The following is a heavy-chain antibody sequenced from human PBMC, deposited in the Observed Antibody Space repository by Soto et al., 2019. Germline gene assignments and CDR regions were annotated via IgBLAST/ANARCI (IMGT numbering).Heavy chain of an antibody. D-gene: IGHD2-15*01. CDR3: AKSTALYCSGGSCYLGAFDI. CDR1: GFTFSSYA. Sequence: EVQLLESGGGLVQPGGSLRLSCAASGFTFSSYAMSWVRQAPGKGLEWVSAISGSGGSTYYADSVKGRFTISRDNSKNTLYLQMNSLRAEDTAVYYCAKSTALYCSGGSCYLGAFDIWGQGTMVTVSS. J-gene: IGHJ3*02. CDR2: ISGSGGST. V-gene: IGHV3-23*01.